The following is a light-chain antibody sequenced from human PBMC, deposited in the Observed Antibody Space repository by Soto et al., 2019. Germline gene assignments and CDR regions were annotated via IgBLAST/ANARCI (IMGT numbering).Light chain of an antibody. Sequence: QSVLTQPPSVSVAPGQKVTISCSGSSSNIGNNYVSWYQQLPGTAPKLLIYDNNKRPSGIPDRFSGSKSGTSATLGITGLQTGGEADYYCGTWDSRLSAYVFGTGTKVTVL. CDR1: SSNIGNNY. CDR3: GTWDSRLSAYV. CDR2: DNN. J-gene: IGLJ1*01. V-gene: IGLV1-51*01.